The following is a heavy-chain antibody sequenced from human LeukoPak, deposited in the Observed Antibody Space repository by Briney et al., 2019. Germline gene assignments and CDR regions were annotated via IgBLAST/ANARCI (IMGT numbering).Heavy chain of an antibody. D-gene: IGHD5-12*01. V-gene: IGHV3-53*01. CDR2: IYSGGST. CDR3: ATSFRGYDYESYFDY. J-gene: IGHJ4*02. Sequence: GGSLRLSCAASGFTVSSNYMSWVRQAPGKGLEWVSVIYSGGSTYYADSVKGRFTISRDNSKNTLYLQMNSLRAEDTAVYYCATSFRGYDYESYFDYWGQGTLVTVSS. CDR1: GFTVSSNY.